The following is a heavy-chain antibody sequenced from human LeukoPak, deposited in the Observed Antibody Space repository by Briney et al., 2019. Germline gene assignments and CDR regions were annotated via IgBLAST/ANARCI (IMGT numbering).Heavy chain of an antibody. CDR1: EYTFGSYW. J-gene: IGHJ3*01. Sequence: GGSLRLSCAASEYTFGSYWMTWVRQAPGKGLEWVANINRDGSKNHFVDSVKGRFTISRDNAKNFLYLQMNSLRAEDTAVYFCARDSSPYCGDDCYFDAFDLWGQGTMVTVSS. V-gene: IGHV3-7*03. D-gene: IGHD2-21*02. CDR3: ARDSSPYCGDDCYFDAFDL. CDR2: INRDGSKN.